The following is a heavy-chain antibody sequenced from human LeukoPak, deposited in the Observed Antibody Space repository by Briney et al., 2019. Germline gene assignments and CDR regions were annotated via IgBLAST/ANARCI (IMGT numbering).Heavy chain of an antibody. Sequence: GASVKVSCKASGYTFTSYGISWVRQAPGQGLEWMGWISAYNGNTNYAQKFQGRVTMTTDTSTSTAYMELRSLRSDDTAVYYCARRSRYYYGSGTLDYWGQGTLVTVSS. CDR1: GYTFTSYG. CDR3: ARRSRYYYGSGTLDY. CDR2: ISAYNGNT. V-gene: IGHV1-18*01. J-gene: IGHJ4*02. D-gene: IGHD3-10*01.